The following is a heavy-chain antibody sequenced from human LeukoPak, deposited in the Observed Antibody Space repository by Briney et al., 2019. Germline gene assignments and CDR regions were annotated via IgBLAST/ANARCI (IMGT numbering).Heavy chain of an antibody. Sequence: PSETLSLTCTVSGGSISSYYWSWIRQPAGKGLEWIGRIYTSGSTNYNPSLKSRVTISVDTSKNQFSLKLSSVTAADTAVYYCARTTLRYFDWSPDAFDIWGQGTMVTVSS. CDR2: IYTSGST. V-gene: IGHV4-4*07. D-gene: IGHD3-9*01. J-gene: IGHJ3*02. CDR1: GGSISSYY. CDR3: ARTTLRYFDWSPDAFDI.